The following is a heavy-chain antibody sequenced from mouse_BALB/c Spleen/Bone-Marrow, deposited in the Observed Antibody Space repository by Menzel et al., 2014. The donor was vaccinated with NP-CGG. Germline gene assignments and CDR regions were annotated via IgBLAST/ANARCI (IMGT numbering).Heavy chain of an antibody. J-gene: IGHJ1*01. V-gene: IGHV14-3*02. CDR1: GLNIKDTY. CDR3: ARGGSSYGWCFDV. D-gene: IGHD1-1*01. CDR2: IDPANGNT. Sequence: VQLQQSGAELVKPGASVKLSCTASGLNIKDTYMHWVKQRPEQGLEWIGRIDPANGNTKYDPKFQGKATITADTSSNTAYLQLSSLTSEDTAVYYCARGGSSYGWCFDVWGAGTTVTVSS.